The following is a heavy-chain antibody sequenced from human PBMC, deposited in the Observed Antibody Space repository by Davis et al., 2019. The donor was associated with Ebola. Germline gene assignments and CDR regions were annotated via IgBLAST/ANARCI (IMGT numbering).Heavy chain of an antibody. V-gene: IGHV4-59*01. Sequence: SETLSLTCAVYGGSFSGYYWSWIRQPPGKALECIGYIYYSGSTNYNPSLKSRVTISVDTSKNQFSLKLSPVTAADTAVYYCARVDYDFWSGYYTGNWFDPWGQGTLVTVSS. CDR2: IYYSGST. J-gene: IGHJ5*02. D-gene: IGHD3-3*01. CDR3: ARVDYDFWSGYYTGNWFDP. CDR1: GGSFSGYY.